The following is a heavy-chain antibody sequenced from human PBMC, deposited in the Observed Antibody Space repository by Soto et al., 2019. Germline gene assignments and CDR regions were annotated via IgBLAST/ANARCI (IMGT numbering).Heavy chain of an antibody. D-gene: IGHD2-21*02. CDR2: IWYDGSNK. CDR1: GFTFSSYG. CDR3: ARSACGDCYSTSDY. Sequence: GGSLRLSCAASGFTFSSYGMHWVRQAPGKGLEWVAVIWYDGSNKYYADSVKGRFTISRDNSKNTLYLQMNSLRAEDTAVYYCARSACGDCYSTSDYWGQGTLVTVSS. V-gene: IGHV3-33*01. J-gene: IGHJ4*02.